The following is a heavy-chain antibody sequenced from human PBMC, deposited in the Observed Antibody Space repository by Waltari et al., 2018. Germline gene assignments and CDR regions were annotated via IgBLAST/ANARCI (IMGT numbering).Heavy chain of an antibody. CDR3: ARTFGGVIVIQGYFDY. V-gene: IGHV3-9*01. D-gene: IGHD3-16*02. Sequence: EVQLVESGGGLVQPGRSLRLACAASGFTFADYAMHWVRHAHGKGLEWVSGISWDSGSIGYADSLKGRFTISRDNAKNSLYLQMNSLRAEDTALYYCARTFGGVIVIQGYFDYWGQGTLVTVSS. J-gene: IGHJ4*02. CDR2: ISWDSGSI. CDR1: GFTFADYA.